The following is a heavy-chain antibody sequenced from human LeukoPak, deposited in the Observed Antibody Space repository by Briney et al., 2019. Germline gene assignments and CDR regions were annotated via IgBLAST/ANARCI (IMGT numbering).Heavy chain of an antibody. Sequence: ASVKVSCKASGYTFTSYGINWVRQAPGQGLEWMGWISAYNGNTNYAQKLQGRVTMTTDTSTSTAYMELRSLRSDDTAVYYCARDYEVVVAATRWFDPWGQGTLVTVSS. CDR2: ISAYNGNT. J-gene: IGHJ5*02. CDR1: GYTFTSYG. D-gene: IGHD2-15*01. CDR3: ARDYEVVVAATRWFDP. V-gene: IGHV1-18*01.